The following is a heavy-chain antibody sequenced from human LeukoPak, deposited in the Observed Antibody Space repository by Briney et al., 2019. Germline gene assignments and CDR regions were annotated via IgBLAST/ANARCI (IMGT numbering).Heavy chain of an antibody. Sequence: GGSLRLSCVAYGFTFSSFAINLVRQAPGKGLEWVSGISGSGYTTYYADSVRGRFSISRDNSRNTLSLQMSSLRAEDTAVYYCAKARSLTCGGDCYQIDYWGQGTLVIVSS. CDR1: GFTFSSFA. V-gene: IGHV3-23*01. CDR3: AKARSLTCGGDCYQIDY. D-gene: IGHD2-21*02. J-gene: IGHJ4*02. CDR2: ISGSGYTT.